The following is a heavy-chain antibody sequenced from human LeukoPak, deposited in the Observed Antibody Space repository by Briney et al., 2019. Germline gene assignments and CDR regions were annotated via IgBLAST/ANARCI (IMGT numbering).Heavy chain of an antibody. CDR1: GFTFSTYW. CDR3: AKDRSLEIAVAGTILAY. CDR2: IKQDGSEK. J-gene: IGHJ4*01. V-gene: IGHV3-7*01. Sequence: PGGSLRLSCAASGFTFSTYWMSWVRQAPGKGLEWVANIKQDGSEKYYVDSVKGRFTISRDNSKNMIYLELSRLKAEDTAVYYVAKDRSLEIAVAGTILAYWGQEPWSPSPQ. D-gene: IGHD6-19*01.